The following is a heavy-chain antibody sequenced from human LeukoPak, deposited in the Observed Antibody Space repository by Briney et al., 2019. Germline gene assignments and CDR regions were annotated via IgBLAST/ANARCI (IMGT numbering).Heavy chain of an antibody. CDR2: VFHSGST. CDR1: GGSISSYY. CDR3: ARDLAVAGTNYFDF. V-gene: IGHV4-59*12. D-gene: IGHD6-19*01. J-gene: IGHJ4*02. Sequence: SETLSLTCTVSGGSISSYYWSWIRQPPGKGLEWIGEVFHSGSTNYNPSLKSRVTISIDKSKNQFSLEVTSVTAADTAIYYCARDLAVAGTNYFDFWGQGVLVTVSS.